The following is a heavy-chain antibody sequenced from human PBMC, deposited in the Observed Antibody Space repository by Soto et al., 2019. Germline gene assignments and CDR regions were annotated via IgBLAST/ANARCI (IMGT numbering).Heavy chain of an antibody. CDR2: ISGSGDST. J-gene: IGHJ4*02. Sequence: EVQLLESGGGLVQPGGSLRLSCAASGFTFSSYAMSWVRQAPGKGLEWVSVISGSGDSTYYADSVKGRLTISRDNSKNTLYLQMNSLRAEYTAVYTCAKRGAGHYFDYWGQGTLVTVSS. D-gene: IGHD6-19*01. CDR3: AKRGAGHYFDY. CDR1: GFTFSSYA. V-gene: IGHV3-23*01.